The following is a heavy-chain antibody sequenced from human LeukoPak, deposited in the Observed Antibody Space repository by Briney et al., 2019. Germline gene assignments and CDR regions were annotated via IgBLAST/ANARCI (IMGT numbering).Heavy chain of an antibody. CDR2: IYSGGST. Sequence: GGSLRLSCAASGFTVSSNYMSWVRQAPGKGLEWVSVIYSGGSTYYADSVKGRFTISSDNSKNTLYLQMNSLRAEDTAVYYCATAGAAAGSDWFDPWGQGTLVTVS. J-gene: IGHJ5*02. CDR1: GFTVSSNY. D-gene: IGHD6-13*01. V-gene: IGHV3-66*01. CDR3: ATAGAAAGSDWFDP.